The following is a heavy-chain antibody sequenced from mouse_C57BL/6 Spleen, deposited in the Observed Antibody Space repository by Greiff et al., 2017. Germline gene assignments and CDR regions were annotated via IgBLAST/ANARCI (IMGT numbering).Heavy chain of an antibody. V-gene: IGHV1-52*01. CDR1: GYTFTSYW. Sequence: QVQLQQPGAELVRPGSSVKLSCKASGYTFTSYWMHWVKQRPIQGLEWIGNIDPSDSETHYNQKFKDKATLTVDKSSSTAYMQLSSLTSEDSAVYYCAREEPYYGNLYAMDYWGQGTSVTVSS. J-gene: IGHJ4*01. D-gene: IGHD2-10*01. CDR3: AREEPYYGNLYAMDY. CDR2: IDPSDSET.